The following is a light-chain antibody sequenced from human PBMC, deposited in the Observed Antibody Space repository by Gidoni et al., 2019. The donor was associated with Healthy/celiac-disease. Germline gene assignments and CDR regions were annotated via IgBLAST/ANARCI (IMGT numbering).Light chain of an antibody. Sequence: DIVLTHSPLSLPVTPGEPASISCRSRQSLLHRNGYNYLDWYLQKPGQSPQLLIYLGSTRASGVPDRCSGSGSGTDFTLKISRVEAEDVGVYYCMQALQTPRTFGQXAKVEIK. J-gene: IGKJ1*01. CDR3: MQALQTPRT. CDR1: QSLLHRNGYNY. CDR2: LGS. V-gene: IGKV2-28*01.